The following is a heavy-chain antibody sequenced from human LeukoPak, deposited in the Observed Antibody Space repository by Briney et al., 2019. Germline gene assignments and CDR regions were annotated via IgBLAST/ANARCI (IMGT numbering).Heavy chain of an antibody. J-gene: IGHJ4*02. Sequence: GGSLRLSCAASGFTFSNYWMSWVRQAPGKGLEWVANIEQDGGEKNYVDSVKGRFTISRDNARNSLYLQMNSLRAEDTAVYYCARDRGYSTFDYWGQGTLAAVS. CDR1: GFTFSNYW. D-gene: IGHD4-23*01. V-gene: IGHV3-7*01. CDR3: ARDRGYSTFDY. CDR2: IEQDGGEK.